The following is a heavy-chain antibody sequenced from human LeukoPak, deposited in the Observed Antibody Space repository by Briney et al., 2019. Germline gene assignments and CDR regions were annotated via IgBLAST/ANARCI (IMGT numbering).Heavy chain of an antibody. CDR1: GGSISSSNW. CDR2: IYHSGST. CDR3: ARVSFLAYCGGDCYSAFDY. J-gene: IGHJ4*02. D-gene: IGHD2-21*02. V-gene: IGHV4-4*02. Sequence: SGTLSLTCAVSGGSISSSNWWSWVRQPPGKGLEWIGEIYHSGSTNYNPSLKSRVTISVDKSKNQFSLKLSSVTAADTAVYYCARVSFLAYCGGDCYSAFDYWGQGTLVTVSS.